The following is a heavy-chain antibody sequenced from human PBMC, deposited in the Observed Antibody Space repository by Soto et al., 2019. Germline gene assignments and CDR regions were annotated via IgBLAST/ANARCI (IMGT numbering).Heavy chain of an antibody. J-gene: IGHJ4*02. CDR3: AKDMEITVTTWEGYFDY. CDR2: ISGSGGST. V-gene: IGHV3-23*01. D-gene: IGHD4-17*01. Sequence: GGSLRLSCAASGFTFSSYAMSWVRQAPGKGLEWVSAISGSGGSTYYADSVKGRFTISRDNSKNTLYLQMNSLRAEDTAVYYCAKDMEITVTTWEGYFDYWGQGTLVTVSS. CDR1: GFTFSSYA.